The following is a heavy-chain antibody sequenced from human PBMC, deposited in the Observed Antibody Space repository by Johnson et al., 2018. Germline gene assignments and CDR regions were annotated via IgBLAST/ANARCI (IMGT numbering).Heavy chain of an antibody. D-gene: IGHD3-3*01. CDR2: ISYDGSNK. J-gene: IGHJ6*02. V-gene: IGHV3-30*14. CDR3: TTYYAYYGMDV. Sequence: QVQLVQSGGVVVQPGGSLRLSCAASGFTFSSYAMSWVRQAPGKGLEWVAVISYDGSNKYYADSVKGRFTISRDNSKNTLYLQMNSLRAEDTAVYYCTTYYAYYGMDVWGQGTTVTVSS. CDR1: GFTFSSYA.